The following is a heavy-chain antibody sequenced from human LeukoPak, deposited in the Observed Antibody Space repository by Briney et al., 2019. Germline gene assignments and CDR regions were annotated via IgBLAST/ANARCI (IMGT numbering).Heavy chain of an antibody. CDR1: GFTFSSYA. CDR2: ISYDGSNK. CDR3: AGCRYFDY. D-gene: IGHD3-10*01. J-gene: IGHJ4*02. Sequence: GRSLRLSCAASGFTFSSYAMHWVRQAPGKGLEWVAVISYDGSNKYYADSAKGRFTISRDNSKNTLYLQMNSLRAEDTAVYYCAGCRYFDYWGQGTLVTVSS. V-gene: IGHV3-30-3*01.